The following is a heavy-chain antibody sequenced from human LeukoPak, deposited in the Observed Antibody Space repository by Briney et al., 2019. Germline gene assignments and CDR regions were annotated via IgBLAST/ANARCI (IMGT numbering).Heavy chain of an antibody. V-gene: IGHV3-30*03. CDR3: ARVPGSQTYSGVDY. D-gene: IGHD2-15*01. CDR1: GFAFSTHG. J-gene: IGHJ4*02. Sequence: GRSLRLSCAASGFAFSTHGMHWVRQAPGKGLEWVGVISYDGNKKYYADSVKGRLTISRDNSNNTLYLQLNSLGVEDTAVYYCARVPGSQTYSGVDYRGQGTLVTVSS. CDR2: ISYDGNKK.